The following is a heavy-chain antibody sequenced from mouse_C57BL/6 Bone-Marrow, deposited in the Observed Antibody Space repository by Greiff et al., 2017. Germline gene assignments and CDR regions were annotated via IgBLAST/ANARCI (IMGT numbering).Heavy chain of an antibody. Sequence: VHVKQSGPELVKPGASVKISCKASGYTFTDYYMNWVKQSHGKSLEWIGDINPNNGGTSYNQKFKGKATLTVDKSSSTAYMELRSLTSEDSAVYYCARGIYYFDYWGQGTTLTVSS. CDR1: GYTFTDYY. J-gene: IGHJ2*01. CDR3: ARGIYYFDY. V-gene: IGHV1-26*01. CDR2: INPNNGGT.